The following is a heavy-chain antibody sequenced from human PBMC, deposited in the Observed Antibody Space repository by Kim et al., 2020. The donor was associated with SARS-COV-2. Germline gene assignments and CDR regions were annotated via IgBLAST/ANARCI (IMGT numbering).Heavy chain of an antibody. CDR3: ARGYIATPASFDY. CDR2: ISSSSSYI. D-gene: IGHD3-16*02. J-gene: IGHJ4*02. Sequence: GGSLRLSCAASGFTFSSYSMNWVRQAPGKGLEWVSSISSSSSYIYYADSVKGRFTISRDNAKNSLYLQMNSLRAEDTAVYYCARGYIATPASFDYWGQGTLVTVSS. CDR1: GFTFSSYS. V-gene: IGHV3-21*01.